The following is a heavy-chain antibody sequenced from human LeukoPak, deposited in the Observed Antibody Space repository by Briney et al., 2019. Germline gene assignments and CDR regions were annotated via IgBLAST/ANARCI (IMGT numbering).Heavy chain of an antibody. D-gene: IGHD6-13*01. CDR1: GYTFTNYY. CDR3: AKDRAAAAGSLDY. V-gene: IGHV1-46*01. J-gene: IGHJ4*02. Sequence: ASVKVSCKASGYTFTNYYMNWVRQAPGQGLEWMGIINAGGGSTSYAQMFQGRVTMTGGTSTNTLYMELRSLRFEDTALYYCAKDRAAAAGSLDYWGQGTLVTVSS. CDR2: INAGGGST.